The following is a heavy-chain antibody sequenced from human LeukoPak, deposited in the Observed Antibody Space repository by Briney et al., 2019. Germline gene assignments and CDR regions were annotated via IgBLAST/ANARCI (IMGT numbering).Heavy chain of an antibody. Sequence: GGSLRLSCAASGFTFSSYGLHWVRQAPGKGLEWVAVIWYDGSNKYYADSVKGRFTISRDNSKNTLYLQMNSLRAEDTAVYYCARDRPSFIAAAGTSVLYNWFDSWGQGTLVTVSS. CDR3: ARDRPSFIAAAGTSVLYNWFDS. J-gene: IGHJ5*01. V-gene: IGHV3-33*01. CDR1: GFTFSSYG. CDR2: IWYDGSNK. D-gene: IGHD6-13*01.